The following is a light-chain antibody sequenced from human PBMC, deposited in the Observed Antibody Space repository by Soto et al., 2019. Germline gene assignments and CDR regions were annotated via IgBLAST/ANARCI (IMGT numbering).Light chain of an antibody. J-gene: IGLJ1*01. CDR1: NIASKS. CDR3: QVWDISSDQYL. CDR2: DDS. Sequence: SYDLTQPPSVSVAPGQTARITCGGNNIASKSVHWYQQRPGQAPVLVLYDDSNRPSGIPERFSGSNSGSTATLTISSVEAGDEADYFCQVWDISSDQYLFGTGTKLTVL. V-gene: IGLV3-21*02.